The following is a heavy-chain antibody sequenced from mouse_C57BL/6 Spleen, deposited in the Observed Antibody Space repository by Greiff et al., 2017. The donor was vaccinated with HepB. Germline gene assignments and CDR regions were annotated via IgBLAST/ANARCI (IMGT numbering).Heavy chain of an antibody. Sequence: EVKVVESGGGLVQPKGSLKLSCAASGFSFNTYAMNWVRQAPGKGLEWVARIRSKSNNYATYYADSVKDRFTISRDDSESMLYLQMNNLKTEDTAMYYCVIYDYSYWGQGTLVTVSA. CDR3: VIYDYSY. CDR2: IRSKSNNYAT. CDR1: GFSFNTYA. D-gene: IGHD2-4*01. V-gene: IGHV10-1*01. J-gene: IGHJ3*01.